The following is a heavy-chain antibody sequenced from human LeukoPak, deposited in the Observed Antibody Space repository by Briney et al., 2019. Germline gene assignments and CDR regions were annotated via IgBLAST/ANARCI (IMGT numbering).Heavy chain of an antibody. CDR3: ARVFSDSSGYPFDN. CDR2: ISNSGRT. V-gene: IGHV4-59*11. CDR1: GGSISDHY. J-gene: IGHJ4*02. Sequence: PSETLSLTCIVSGGSISDHYWSWIRQPPGKGLDWIGHISNSGRTNYNPSLKSRVTISLDTSRNQFSLKLTSVTAADTAVYYCARVFSDSSGYPFDNWGQGTLVTVSS. D-gene: IGHD3-22*01.